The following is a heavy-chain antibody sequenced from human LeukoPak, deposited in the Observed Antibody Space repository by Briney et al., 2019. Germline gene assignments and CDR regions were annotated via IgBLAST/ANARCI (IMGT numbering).Heavy chain of an antibody. J-gene: IGHJ4*02. CDR1: GFTFSNDV. CDR3: ATQGRNLPRDYFDY. Sequence: PGGSLRLSCEVSGFTFSNDVMTWVRQSPGKGLEWVSSISDTGIATHYADSVRGRFTISRDNSKNTVFLQMSRLRDEDTAVYYCATQGRNLPRDYFDYWGQGTLVTVSS. CDR2: ISDTGIAT. V-gene: IGHV3-23*01. D-gene: IGHD1-1*01.